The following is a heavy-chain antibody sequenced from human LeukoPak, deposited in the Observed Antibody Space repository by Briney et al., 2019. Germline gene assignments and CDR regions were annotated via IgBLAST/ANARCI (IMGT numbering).Heavy chain of an antibody. V-gene: IGHV1-2*02. CDR3: ARGGYCSSTSCYGAYYYYYYMDV. J-gene: IGHJ6*03. D-gene: IGHD2-2*01. CDR1: GYTFTGYY. CDR2: INPNSGGT. Sequence: GASVKVSCKASGYTFTGYYMHWVRQAPGQGLEWMGWINPNSGGTNYAQKFQGRVTMTRDTSISTAYMELSRLRSDDTAVYYRARGGYCSSTSCYGAYYYYYYMDVWGKGTTVTVSS.